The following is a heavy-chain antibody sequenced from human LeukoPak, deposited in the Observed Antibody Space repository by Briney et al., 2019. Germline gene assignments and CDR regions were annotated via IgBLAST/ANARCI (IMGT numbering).Heavy chain of an antibody. CDR1: GGTFSSYA. Sequence: ASVKVSCKASGGTFSSYAISWVRQAPGQGLEWMGLVDPEDGETIYAEKFQGRVTITADTSTDTAYMELSSLRSEDMAVYYCATDSMVRGVIPLWGQGTLVTVSS. CDR2: VDPEDGET. D-gene: IGHD3-10*01. CDR3: ATDSMVRGVIPL. V-gene: IGHV1-69-2*01. J-gene: IGHJ4*02.